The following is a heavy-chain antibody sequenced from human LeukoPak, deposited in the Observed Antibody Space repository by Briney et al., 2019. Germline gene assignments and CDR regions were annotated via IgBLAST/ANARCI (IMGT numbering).Heavy chain of an antibody. D-gene: IGHD4-17*01. CDR2: IYFGGNKK. CDR1: GFTFSTYG. CDR3: AKVRLTVTYYYYMDV. V-gene: IGHV3-33*06. J-gene: IGHJ6*03. Sequence: GGSLRLSCAASGFTFSTYGMHWVRQAPGKGLEWVAVIYFGGNKKDYGESVQGRFTISRDNSKNTLSLQMNSLRAEDTAVYYCAKVRLTVTYYYYMDVWGKGTTVTVSS.